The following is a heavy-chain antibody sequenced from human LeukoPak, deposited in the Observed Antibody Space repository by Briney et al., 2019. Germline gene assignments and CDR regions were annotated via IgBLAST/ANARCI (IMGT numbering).Heavy chain of an antibody. CDR3: AKDRYYDFWSGYFDY. D-gene: IGHD3-3*01. CDR2: ISGSGGST. J-gene: IGHJ4*02. V-gene: IGHV3-23*01. Sequence: TGGSLRLSCAASGFTFSSYAMSRVRQAPGKGLEWVSAISGSGGSTYYADSVKGRFTISRDNSKNTLYLQMNSLRAEDTAVYYCAKDRYYDFWSGYFDYWGQGTLVTVSS. CDR1: GFTFSSYA.